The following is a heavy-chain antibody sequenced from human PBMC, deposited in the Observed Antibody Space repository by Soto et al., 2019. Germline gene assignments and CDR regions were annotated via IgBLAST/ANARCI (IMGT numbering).Heavy chain of an antibody. D-gene: IGHD3-9*01. Sequence: QLQLQESGPGLVKPSETLSLTCTVSGGSISSSSYYWGWIRQPPGKGLEWIGSIYYSGSTYYNPSLKSRVTISVDTSKNQFSLKLSSVTAADTAVYYCARSDILVFGEDAFDIWGQGTMVTVSS. V-gene: IGHV4-39*01. CDR1: GGSISSSSYY. CDR3: ARSDILVFGEDAFDI. J-gene: IGHJ3*02. CDR2: IYYSGST.